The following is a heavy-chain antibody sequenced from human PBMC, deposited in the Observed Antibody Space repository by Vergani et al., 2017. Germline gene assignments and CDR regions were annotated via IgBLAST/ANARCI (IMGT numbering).Heavy chain of an antibody. V-gene: IGHV3-30*02. J-gene: IGHJ4*02. CDR2: IHKDGIDK. CDR3: VKYHPVFDE. Sequence: QVQLEESGGGVVKPGETLRLSCAASGLPFSTYGMHWDRQAPGKGLEWVAFIHKDGIDKFYADSVRGRFTISIDISKNTLYLEMNSLSAEDTALYHCVKYHPVFDEWGRGTLVSVS. CDR1: GLPFSTYG.